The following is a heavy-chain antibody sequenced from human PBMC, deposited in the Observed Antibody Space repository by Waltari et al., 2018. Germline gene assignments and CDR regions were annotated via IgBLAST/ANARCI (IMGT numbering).Heavy chain of an antibody. J-gene: IGHJ5*02. Sequence: QVQLVQSGSELKKPGASVKVSCKASGYTFTSYAMNWVRQAPGQGLEWMGWINTNTGNPTYAQGFTGRFVFSLDTSVSTAYLQISSLKAEDTAVYYCARGLMIVRELLRLRLSWFDPWGQGTLVTVSS. D-gene: IGHD3-10*01. CDR2: INTNTGNP. CDR3: ARGLMIVRELLRLRLSWFDP. V-gene: IGHV7-4-1*02. CDR1: GYTFTSYA.